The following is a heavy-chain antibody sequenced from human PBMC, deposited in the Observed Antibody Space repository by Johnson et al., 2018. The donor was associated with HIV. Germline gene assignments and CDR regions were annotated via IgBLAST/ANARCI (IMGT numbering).Heavy chain of an antibody. V-gene: IGHV3-53*01. CDR1: GFTVSSNY. Sequence: VQLLESGGGLIQPGGSLRLSCAASGFTVSSNYMSWVRQAPGKGLEWVSVISSGGTTYYADSAKGRFTIFRDNSKNTLVLQMNSLRGEDTAVYYCARESANSGRYSGAFDVWGQGTMVIVSS. CDR3: ARESANSGRYSGAFDV. D-gene: IGHD1-26*01. J-gene: IGHJ3*01. CDR2: ISSGGTT.